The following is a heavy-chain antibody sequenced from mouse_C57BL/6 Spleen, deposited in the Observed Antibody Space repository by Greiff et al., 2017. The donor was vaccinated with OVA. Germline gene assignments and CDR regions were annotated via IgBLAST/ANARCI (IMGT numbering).Heavy chain of an antibody. CDR3: ARKDYDEGGYAMDY. CDR2: INPGSGGT. CDR1: GYAFTNYL. V-gene: IGHV1-54*01. D-gene: IGHD2-4*01. J-gene: IGHJ4*01. Sequence: VKLVESGAELVRPGPSVKVSCKASGYAFTNYLIEWVKQRPGQGLEWIGVINPGSGGTNYNEKFKGKATLTADKSSSTAYMQLSSLTSEDAAVYFCARKDYDEGGYAMDYWGQGTSVTVSS.